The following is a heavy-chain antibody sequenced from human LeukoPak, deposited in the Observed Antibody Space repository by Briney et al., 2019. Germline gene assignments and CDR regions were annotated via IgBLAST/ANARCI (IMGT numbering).Heavy chain of an antibody. CDR1: GFTFDDYG. V-gene: IGHV3-20*04. CDR2: INWNGGST. D-gene: IGHD3-10*01. Sequence: GGSLRLSCAASGFTFDDYGMSGVRQAPGKGVEWVFGINWNGGSTGYADSVKGRFTISRDNAKNSLYLQMNSLRAEDTALYYCARDMVRGVIHDAFDIWGQGTMVTVSS. J-gene: IGHJ3*02. CDR3: ARDMVRGVIHDAFDI.